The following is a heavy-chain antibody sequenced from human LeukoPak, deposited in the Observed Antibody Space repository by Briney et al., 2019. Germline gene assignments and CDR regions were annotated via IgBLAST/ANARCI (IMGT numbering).Heavy chain of an antibody. CDR1: GFTFSSYG. D-gene: IGHD2/OR15-2a*01. Sequence: GRSLRLSCAASGFTFSSYGMHWVRQAPGKGLEWVAVISYDGSNKYYADSVKGRFTTSRDNSKNTLYLQMNSLRAEDTAVYYCAKDLSHILDAFDIWGQGTMVTVSS. V-gene: IGHV3-30*18. J-gene: IGHJ3*02. CDR3: AKDLSHILDAFDI. CDR2: ISYDGSNK.